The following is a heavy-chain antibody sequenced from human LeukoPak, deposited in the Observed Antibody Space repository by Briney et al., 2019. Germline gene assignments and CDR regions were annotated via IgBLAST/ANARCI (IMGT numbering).Heavy chain of an antibody. Sequence: SETLSLTCSVSGGSISSGDYYWSWIRQPPGKGLEWIGYIYYSGSTYYNPSLKSRVTISVDTSKNQFSLKLSSVTAADTAVYYCARMGIVGATQVDYWGQGTLVTVSS. D-gene: IGHD1-26*01. CDR1: GGSISSGDYY. CDR3: ARMGIVGATQVDY. CDR2: IYYSGST. V-gene: IGHV4-30-4*01. J-gene: IGHJ4*02.